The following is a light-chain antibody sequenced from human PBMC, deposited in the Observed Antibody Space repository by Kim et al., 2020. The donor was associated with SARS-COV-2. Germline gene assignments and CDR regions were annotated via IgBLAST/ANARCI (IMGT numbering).Light chain of an antibody. CDR1: QSVGSS. Sequence: LRPGERATLSCRASQSVGSSVAWYQQKPGQAPRLLIYDAFSRATGIPARFSGSGSGTDFTLTISSLEPEDFAVYYCQQRGNWPLTFGQGTKVDIK. V-gene: IGKV3-11*01. CDR2: DAF. J-gene: IGKJ1*01. CDR3: QQRGNWPLT.